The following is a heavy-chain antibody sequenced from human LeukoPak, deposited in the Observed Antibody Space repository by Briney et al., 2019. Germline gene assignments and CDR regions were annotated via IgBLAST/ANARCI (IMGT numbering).Heavy chain of an antibody. V-gene: IGHV1-46*03. J-gene: IGHJ5*02. CDR2: INPSGGST. CDR3: ARGHSSSWEYNWFDP. CDR1: GYTFPSYY. Sequence: ASVKVSCKASGYTFPSYYMHWVRQSPGQGLEWMGMINPSGGSTSYAQKFQGRVTMTRDTSTSTVYMELSSLRSEDTAVYYCARGHSSSWEYNWFDPWGQGTLVTVSS. D-gene: IGHD6-13*01.